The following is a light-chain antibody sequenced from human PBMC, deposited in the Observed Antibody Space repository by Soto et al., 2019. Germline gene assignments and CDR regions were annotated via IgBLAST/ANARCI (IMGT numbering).Light chain of an antibody. V-gene: IGKV3-15*01. CDR2: GAS. CDR3: QQYNNWPPGT. J-gene: IGKJ2*02. CDR1: QSVSSN. Sequence: EIVMTQSPATLSVSPGERATLSCRASQSVSSNLAWYQQKPGQAPRLLIYGASTRATGIPARFSGSGSGTDFTLTISSLQSKVFAVYYCQQYNNWPPGTFGQGTKLKIK.